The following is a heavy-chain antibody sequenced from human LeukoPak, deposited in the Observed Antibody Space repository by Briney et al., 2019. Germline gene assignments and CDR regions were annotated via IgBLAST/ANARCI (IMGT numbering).Heavy chain of an antibody. CDR2: VHASGNS. J-gene: IGHJ4*02. V-gene: IGHV4-4*07. Sequence: SETLSLTCAVYGGSFSGYHWSWIQQSAGKGLEWIGRVHASGNSNYNPSLKSRVTMSVDTSKNQFSLKLTSVTAADTAVYYCARDGLYSYGYSYFDYWGQGTLVTVSA. D-gene: IGHD5-18*01. CDR3: ARDGLYSYGYSYFDY. CDR1: GGSFSGYH.